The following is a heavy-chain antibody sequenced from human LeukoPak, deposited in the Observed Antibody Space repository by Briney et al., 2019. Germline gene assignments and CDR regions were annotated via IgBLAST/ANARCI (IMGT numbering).Heavy chain of an antibody. CDR3: AKGGVGMVATCTSDY. V-gene: IGHV3-11*04. Sequence: SGASLRLSCAASGFTFSDYYMSWIRKAPGKGLEWVPYISSSGSTIYYADSVKGRFTISWDNAKNSLYLQLNSLSAADTSAFNCAKGGVGMVATCTSDYRGQGKPVTASS. CDR2: ISSSGSTI. J-gene: IGHJ4*02. D-gene: IGHD5-12*01. CDR1: GFTFSDYY.